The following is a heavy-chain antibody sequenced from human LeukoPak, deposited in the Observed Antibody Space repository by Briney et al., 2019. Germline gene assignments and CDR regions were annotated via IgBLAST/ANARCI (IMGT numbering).Heavy chain of an antibody. J-gene: IGHJ6*02. D-gene: IGHD7-27*01. V-gene: IGHV4-34*01. CDR1: GGSFSGYY. CDR3: ARNWGYGLLRLYGMDV. Sequence: NPSETLSLTCAVYGGSFSGYYWSWIRQPPGKGLEWIGEINHSGSTNYNPSLKSRVTISVDTSKNQFSLKLSSVTAADTAVYYCARNWGYGLLRLYGMDVWGQGTTVTVSS. CDR2: INHSGST.